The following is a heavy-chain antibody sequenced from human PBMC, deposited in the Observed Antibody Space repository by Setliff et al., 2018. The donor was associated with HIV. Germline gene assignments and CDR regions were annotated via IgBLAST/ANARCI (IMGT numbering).Heavy chain of an antibody. D-gene: IGHD6-6*01. CDR3: ARDLVTSSSDSPPEFDP. V-gene: IGHV3-7*01. J-gene: IGHJ5*02. CDR2: IKEDGSEK. CDR1: GFTFRRYW. Sequence: GGSLRLSCAASGFTFRRYWMNWVRQAPGKGMEWVANIKEDGSEKYYVDSVKGRFTISRDKSKNSLYLQMNSLRAEDTGVYYCARDLVTSSSDSPPEFDPWDQGTVVTVSS.